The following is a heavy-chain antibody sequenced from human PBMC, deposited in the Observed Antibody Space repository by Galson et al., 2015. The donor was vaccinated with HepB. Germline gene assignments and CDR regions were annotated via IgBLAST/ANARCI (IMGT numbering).Heavy chain of an antibody. CDR2: INAGNGNT. D-gene: IGHD3-3*01. J-gene: IGHJ4*02. Sequence: SVKVSCKASGYTFTSYAMHWVRQAPGQRLEWMGWINAGNGNTKYSQKFQGRVTITRDTSASTAYMELSSLRSEDTAVYYCAGGRGITIFGVAPLTFDYWGQGTLVTVSS. CDR3: AGGRGITIFGVAPLTFDY. V-gene: IGHV1-3*01. CDR1: GYTFTSYA.